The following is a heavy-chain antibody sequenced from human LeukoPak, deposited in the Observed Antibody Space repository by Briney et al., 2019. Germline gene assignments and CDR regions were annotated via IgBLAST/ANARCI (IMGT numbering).Heavy chain of an antibody. CDR2: ISYDGSNK. CDR3: ARGISFDY. D-gene: IGHD2-21*01. CDR1: GFTFSSYG. V-gene: IGHV3-30*03. J-gene: IGHJ4*02. Sequence: GRSLRLSCAASGFTFSSYGMHWVRQAPGKGLEWVAVISYDGSNKYYADSVKGRFTISRDNSKNTLSLQMNSLRAEDTAVYYCARGISFDYWGQGTLVTVSS.